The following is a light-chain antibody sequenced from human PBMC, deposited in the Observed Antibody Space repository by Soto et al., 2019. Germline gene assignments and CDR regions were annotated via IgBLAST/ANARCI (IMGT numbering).Light chain of an antibody. CDR1: QSVSSSY. J-gene: IGKJ5*01. V-gene: IGKV3-20*01. CDR2: GAS. Sequence: EIVLTQSPGTLSLSPGERGTLSCRASQSVSSSYLAWYRQKPGQAPRLLIFGASSRATGIPDRFSGSGSGTDFTLTISSLEPEDFAMYYCQQYGSSLITFGQGTRLEIK. CDR3: QQYGSSLIT.